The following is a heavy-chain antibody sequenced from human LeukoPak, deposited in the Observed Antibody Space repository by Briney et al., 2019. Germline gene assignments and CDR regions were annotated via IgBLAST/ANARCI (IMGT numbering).Heavy chain of an antibody. Sequence: SETLSLTCAVYGGSFSGYYWSWIRQPPGKGLEWIGEINHSGSTNYNPSLKSRVTISVDTSKNQFSLKLSTVTAADTAVYYCATKYYDFWSGPRGYFDYWGQGTLVTVSS. J-gene: IGHJ4*02. CDR2: INHSGST. CDR1: GGSFSGYY. D-gene: IGHD3-3*01. V-gene: IGHV4-34*01. CDR3: ATKYYDFWSGPRGYFDY.